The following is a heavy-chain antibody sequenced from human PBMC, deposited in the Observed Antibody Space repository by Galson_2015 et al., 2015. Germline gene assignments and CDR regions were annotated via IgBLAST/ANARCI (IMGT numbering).Heavy chain of an antibody. J-gene: IGHJ6*02. Sequence: ETLSLTCTVSGGSISSYYWSWIRQPPGKGLEWIGYIYYSGSTNYNPSLKSRVTISVDTSKNQFSLKLSSVTAADTAVYYCARVGGGVVPAAKSWVFFGMDVWGQGTTVTVSS. V-gene: IGHV4-59*01. D-gene: IGHD2-2*01. CDR1: GGSISSYY. CDR3: ARVGGGVVPAAKSWVFFGMDV. CDR2: IYYSGST.